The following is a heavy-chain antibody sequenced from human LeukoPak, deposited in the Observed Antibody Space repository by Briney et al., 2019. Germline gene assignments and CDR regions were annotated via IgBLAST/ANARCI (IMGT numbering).Heavy chain of an antibody. CDR2: IRYDGSNK. CDR1: GFILSGYG. CDR3: AKPTRAYSYGFALDV. J-gene: IGHJ3*01. V-gene: IGHV3-30*02. D-gene: IGHD5-18*01. Sequence: GGSLRLSCAVSGFILSGYGMHWVRHAPGKGLELVAFIRYDGSNKYYADSVKGRYTISRDNSNNTLYLQMNSLRAEDTAIYYCAKPTRAYSYGFALDVWGQGTMVTVSS.